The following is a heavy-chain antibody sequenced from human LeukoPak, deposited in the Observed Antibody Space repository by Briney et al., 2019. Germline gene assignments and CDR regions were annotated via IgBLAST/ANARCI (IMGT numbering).Heavy chain of an antibody. V-gene: IGHV3-23*01. CDR1: GFTFSSYV. J-gene: IGHJ4*02. CDR2: ISASGSST. D-gene: IGHD1-14*01. Sequence: GGSLRLSCAASGFTFSSYVMSWVRQAPGKGLEWVSSISASGSSTYYADSVKGRFTISRDNSKSTLYLQMTSLRAEDTALYYCAKDRAGKGTPDYWGQGTLVTVSS. CDR3: AKDRAGKGTPDY.